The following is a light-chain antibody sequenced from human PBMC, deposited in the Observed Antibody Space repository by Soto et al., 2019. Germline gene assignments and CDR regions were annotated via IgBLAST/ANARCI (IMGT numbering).Light chain of an antibody. V-gene: IGLV2-23*01. Sequence: SGLTQPASVPGSLGQTITISCPGTISNVGRFDVVSWYQQHPGQGPKLMVYERRRRPSGVASRFSGSKSGNTAFPTLSGLQAEDEADYSCCAYVNSRSYVSGSGTKVIGL. CDR2: ERR. CDR3: CAYVNSRSYV. J-gene: IGLJ1*01. CDR1: ISNVGRFDV.